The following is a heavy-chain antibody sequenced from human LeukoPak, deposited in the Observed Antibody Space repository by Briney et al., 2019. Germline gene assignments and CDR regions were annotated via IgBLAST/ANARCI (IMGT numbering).Heavy chain of an antibody. CDR2: IIPIFGTA. D-gene: IGHD4-17*01. CDR1: GGTFSSYA. J-gene: IGHJ3*02. CDR3: ARDTAATSSDYAFDI. Sequence: ASVKVSCKASGGTFSSYAISWVRQAPGQGLEWMGGIIPIFGTANYAQKFQGRVTITADESTSTAYMELSSLRSEDTAVYYCARDTAATSSDYAFDIWGQGTMVTVSS. V-gene: IGHV1-69*13.